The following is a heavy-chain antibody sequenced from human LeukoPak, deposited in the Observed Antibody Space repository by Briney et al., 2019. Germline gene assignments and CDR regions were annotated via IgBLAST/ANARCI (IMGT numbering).Heavy chain of an antibody. CDR3: ARQGIAVAPDY. Sequence: PSETLPLTCTVSGGSISSYYWSWIRQPPGKGLEWIGYIYYSGSTNYNPSLKSRVTISVDTSKNQFSLKLSSVTAADTAVYYCARQGIAVAPDYWGQGTLVSVSS. CDR2: IYYSGST. V-gene: IGHV4-59*08. D-gene: IGHD6-19*01. J-gene: IGHJ4*02. CDR1: GGSISSYY.